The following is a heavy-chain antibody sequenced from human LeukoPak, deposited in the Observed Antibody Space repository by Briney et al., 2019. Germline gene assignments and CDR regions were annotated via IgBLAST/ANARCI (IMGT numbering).Heavy chain of an antibody. CDR2: INSDGSTT. J-gene: IGHJ4*02. V-gene: IGHV3-74*01. Sequence: PGGSLRLSCAASGFTFSTYFMHWGRHAPGKGLVWVSRINSDGSTTSHADSVKGRFTISRDNAKNTLYLQMDSLRAEDTAVYFCARGVHYGSDYWGQGTLVTVSS. CDR1: GFTFSTYF. CDR3: ARGVHYGSDY. D-gene: IGHD4-17*01.